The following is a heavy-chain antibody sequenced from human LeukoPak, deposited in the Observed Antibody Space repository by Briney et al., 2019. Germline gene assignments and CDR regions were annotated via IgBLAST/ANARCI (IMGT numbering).Heavy chain of an antibody. V-gene: IGHV3-23*01. D-gene: IGHD2-2*01. CDR1: GFTFSSCA. CDR3: ARDALAAGYRLEWYYFDY. J-gene: IGHJ4*02. Sequence: GGSLRLSCVACGFTFSSCAMIWVRQTPGKGLEWVSVISGTGGTTYDADSVKGRFTISRDNSKNTLYLQMNSLRAEDTAVHYCARDALAAGYRLEWYYFDYWGQGTLVTVSS. CDR2: ISGTGGTT.